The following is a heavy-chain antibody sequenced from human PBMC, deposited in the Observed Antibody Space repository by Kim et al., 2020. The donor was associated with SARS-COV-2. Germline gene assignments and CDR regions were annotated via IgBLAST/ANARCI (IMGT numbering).Heavy chain of an antibody. V-gene: IGHV1-69*01. CDR3: ARASLGYCSGGSCYFDY. Sequence: FQGRVTITADESTSTAYMELSSLRSEDTAVYYCARASLGYCSGGSCYFDYWGQGTLVTVSS. J-gene: IGHJ4*02. D-gene: IGHD2-15*01.